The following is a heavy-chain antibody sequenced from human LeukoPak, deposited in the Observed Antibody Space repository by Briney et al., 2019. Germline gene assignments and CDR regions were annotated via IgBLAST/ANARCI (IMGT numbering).Heavy chain of an antibody. CDR3: ATGGDLYYDFWSGYYTGCWFDP. D-gene: IGHD3-3*01. V-gene: IGHV4-34*01. CDR1: GGSYSGYY. Sequence: SETLSLTCAVYGGSYSGYYWSWIRQPPGKGLEWIGEINHSGSTNYNPSLKSRVTISVDTSKNQFSLKLSSVTAADTAVYYCATGGDLYYDFWSGYYTGCWFDPWGQGTLVTVSS. CDR2: INHSGST. J-gene: IGHJ5*02.